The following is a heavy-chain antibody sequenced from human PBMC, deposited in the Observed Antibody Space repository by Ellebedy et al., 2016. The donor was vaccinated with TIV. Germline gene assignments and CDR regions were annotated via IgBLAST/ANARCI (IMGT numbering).Heavy chain of an antibody. CDR3: ARDLWASDYYDSSGYRTARPRYYYYGMDV. CDR2: IIPIFGTA. Sequence: ASVKVSCKASGGTFSSYAISWVRQAPGQGLEWMGGIIPIFGTANYAQKFQGRVTITADESTSTAYMELSSLRSEDTAVYYCARDLWASDYYDSSGYRTARPRYYYYGMDVWGQGTTVTVSS. D-gene: IGHD3-22*01. J-gene: IGHJ6*02. CDR1: GGTFSSYA. V-gene: IGHV1-69*13.